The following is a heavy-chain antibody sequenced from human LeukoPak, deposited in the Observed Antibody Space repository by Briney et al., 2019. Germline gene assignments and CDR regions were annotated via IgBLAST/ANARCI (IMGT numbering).Heavy chain of an antibody. V-gene: IGHV1-69*04. Sequence: GASVKVSCKASGGTFSSYAISWVRQAPGQGLEWMGRIIPIFGIANYAQKFQGRVTITADKSTSTAYMELSSLRSEDAAVYYCATPHPKNIVVVPAARGEVVAPFQHWGQGTLVTVSS. D-gene: IGHD2-2*01. J-gene: IGHJ1*01. CDR1: GGTFSSYA. CDR3: ATPHPKNIVVVPAARGEVVAPFQH. CDR2: IIPIFGIA.